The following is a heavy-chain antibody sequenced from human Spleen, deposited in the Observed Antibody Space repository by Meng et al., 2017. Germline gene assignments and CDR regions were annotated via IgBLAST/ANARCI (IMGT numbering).Heavy chain of an antibody. V-gene: IGHV3-23*01. CDR2: LSGGGFTT. CDR3: AKYSYGLGDYLDY. CDR1: GFRFSSYA. D-gene: IGHD3-10*01. J-gene: IGHJ4*02. Sequence: GESLKISCAASGFRFSSYAMSWVRHAPGKGLEWVSALSGGGFTTYYADSVKGRFAISRHNSKNTLYLQMNSLRAEDTALYYCAKYSYGLGDYLDYWGQGALVTVSS.